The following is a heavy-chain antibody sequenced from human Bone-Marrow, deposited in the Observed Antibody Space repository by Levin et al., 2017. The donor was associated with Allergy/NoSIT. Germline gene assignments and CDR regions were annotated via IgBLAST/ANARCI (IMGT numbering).Heavy chain of an antibody. CDR3: AKGREMGTMFSSFDV. CDR2: VSGNSGGT. V-gene: IGHV3-23*01. CDR1: GFTFNNYP. Sequence: GESLKISCAASGFTFNNYPISWVRQAPGKGLEWVSAVSGNSGGTYYADSVKGRFTISRDNSKKTMYLQMNGLRAEDTAVYYCAKGREMGTMFSSFDVWGQGTLVSVSS. D-gene: IGHD5-24*01. J-gene: IGHJ3*01.